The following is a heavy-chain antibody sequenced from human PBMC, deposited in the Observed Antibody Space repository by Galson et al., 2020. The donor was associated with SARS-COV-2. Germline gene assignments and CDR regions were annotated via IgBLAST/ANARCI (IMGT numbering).Heavy chain of an antibody. J-gene: IGHJ6*03. CDR3: ARECSYDFWSGYHLGYYYYMDV. Sequence: GGYLRLSCEASGFTCSSYAKHWVSQAPGKGLEWVAVISYDGRNNYYADSVKARCTIYRDNSKNTLYLQMKSLRDEDTAVYYCARECSYDFWSGYHLGYYYYMDVWGKGTTVTVSS. V-gene: IGHV3-30*04. D-gene: IGHD3-3*01. CDR2: ISYDGRNN. CDR1: GFTCSSYA.